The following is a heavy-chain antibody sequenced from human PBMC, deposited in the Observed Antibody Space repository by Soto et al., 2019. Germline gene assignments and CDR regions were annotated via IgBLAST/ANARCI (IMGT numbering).Heavy chain of an antibody. J-gene: IGHJ4*02. Sequence: PSETLSLTCAVSGGSISSGGYSWGWIRQPPGKGLEWIGYIYHGSTYYNPSLKSRVTISVDRSKNQFSLKLSSVTAADTAVYYCARAGGLAAVAVDYWCQGTLVTVSS. CDR1: GGSISSGGYS. D-gene: IGHD6-19*01. V-gene: IGHV4-30-2*01. CDR2: IYHGST. CDR3: ARAGGLAAVAVDY.